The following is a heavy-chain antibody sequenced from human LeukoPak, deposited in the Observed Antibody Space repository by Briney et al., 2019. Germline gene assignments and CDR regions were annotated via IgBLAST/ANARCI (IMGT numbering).Heavy chain of an antibody. J-gene: IGHJ4*02. CDR3: ARGLYSSSWYDY. D-gene: IGHD6-13*01. Sequence: PSETLSLTCTVSGGSISSSSYYWAWIRQPPGKGLEWIGYIYYSGSTNYNPSLKSRVTISVDTSKNQFSLKLSSVTAADTAVYYCARGLYSSSWYDYWGQGTLVTVSS. CDR2: IYYSGST. V-gene: IGHV4-61*05. CDR1: GGSISSSSYY.